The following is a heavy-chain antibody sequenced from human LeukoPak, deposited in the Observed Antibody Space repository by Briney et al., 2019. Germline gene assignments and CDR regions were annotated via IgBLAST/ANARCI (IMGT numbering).Heavy chain of an antibody. D-gene: IGHD4-17*01. CDR3: ARGYGDYDGDY. J-gene: IGHJ4*02. V-gene: IGHV3-33*01. CDR1: GFTFRSHG. Sequence: GGSLRLSCAASGFTFRSHGMHWVRQAPGKGLEWVAGIWYDGSNKYYADSVKGRVTISRDNSKNTLYLQMNSLRAENTAVYYCARGYGDYDGDYWGPGTLVTASS. CDR2: IWYDGSNK.